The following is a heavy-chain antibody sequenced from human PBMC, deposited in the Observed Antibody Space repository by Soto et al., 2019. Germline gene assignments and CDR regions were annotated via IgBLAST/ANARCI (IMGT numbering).Heavy chain of an antibody. V-gene: IGHV3-48*01. D-gene: IGHD6-6*01. J-gene: IGHJ3*02. CDR2: INSGSTSV. Sequence: PGGSLRLSCVASGFIFNSYSMNWVRQAPGKGLEWISYINSGSTSVFYADSVKGRFTISRDNAKNSLYLQMNSLRAEDTAVYYCAKSVRPDDAFDIWGQGTMVTVSS. CDR3: AKSVRPDDAFDI. CDR1: GFIFNSYS.